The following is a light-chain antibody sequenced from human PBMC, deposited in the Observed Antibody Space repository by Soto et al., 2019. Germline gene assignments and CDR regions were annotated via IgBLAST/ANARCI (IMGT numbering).Light chain of an antibody. CDR3: QQGHSTTYT. V-gene: IGKV1-39*01. J-gene: IGKJ2*01. CDR1: QNIRNY. CDR2: AAS. Sequence: DIQMTQSPSSLSASVGDRVTITCRASQNIRNYLNWYQQKPGDAPKLLIYAASTLQGAVPSRFSGSGAGTDFTITISSLQPEDFATYHCQQGHSTTYTFGQGTRLEI.